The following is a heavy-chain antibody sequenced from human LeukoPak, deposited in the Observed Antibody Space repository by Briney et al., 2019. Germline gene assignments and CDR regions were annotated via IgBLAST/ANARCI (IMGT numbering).Heavy chain of an antibody. J-gene: IGHJ3*02. CDR1: XGSIXSGXYY. CDR3: AIRVSGRAFDI. CDR2: IYTSGST. V-gene: IGHV4-61*02. D-gene: IGHD3-16*01. Sequence: XXXTVXXGSIXSGXYYWSXXRQPXXKXXEWIGRIYTSGSTNYNPSLKSRVTISVDTSKNQFSLKLSSVTAADTAVYYCAIRVSGRAFDIWGQGTMVTVSS.